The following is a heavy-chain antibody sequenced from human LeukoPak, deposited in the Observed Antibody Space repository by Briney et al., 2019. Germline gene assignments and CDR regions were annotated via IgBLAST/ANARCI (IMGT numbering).Heavy chain of an antibody. V-gene: IGHV3-53*05. CDR3: ARGQRYCSRTSCYVFDY. Sequence: GGSLRLSCAASGFTVSSNYMSWVRQAPGKGLEWVSVIYSGESTYYADSVKGRFTISRDNSKNTLYLQMNSLRAEDTAVYYCARGQRYCSRTSCYVFDYWGQGTLVTVSS. CDR1: GFTVSSNY. CDR2: IYSGEST. J-gene: IGHJ4*02. D-gene: IGHD2-2*01.